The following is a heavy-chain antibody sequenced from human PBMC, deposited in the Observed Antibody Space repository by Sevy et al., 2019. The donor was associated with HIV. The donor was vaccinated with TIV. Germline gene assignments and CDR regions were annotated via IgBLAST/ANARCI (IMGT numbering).Heavy chain of an antibody. CDR2: VNSDGSST. Sequence: WGSLRLSCAASGFTFSSYWMHWVRQAPGKGPVWVSGVNSDGSSTNYADSVKGRFTMSRDSAKNTLYLQMNSLRAEDTAVYFCVAANTWQDYWGQGTLVTVS. D-gene: IGHD2-15*01. V-gene: IGHV3-74*01. CDR3: VAANTWQDY. J-gene: IGHJ4*02. CDR1: GFTFSSYW.